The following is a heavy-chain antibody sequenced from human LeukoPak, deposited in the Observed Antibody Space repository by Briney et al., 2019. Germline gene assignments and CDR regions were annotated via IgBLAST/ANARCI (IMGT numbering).Heavy chain of an antibody. Sequence: GASVKVSCKASGYTFTSYAMHWVRQAPGQRLEWMGWINAGNGNTKYLQKFQGRVTITRDTSASTAYMELSSLRSEDTAVYYCARDYSSSSGWFDPWGQGTLVTVSS. V-gene: IGHV1-3*01. CDR3: ARDYSSSSGWFDP. CDR1: GYTFTSYA. J-gene: IGHJ5*02. D-gene: IGHD6-13*01. CDR2: INAGNGNT.